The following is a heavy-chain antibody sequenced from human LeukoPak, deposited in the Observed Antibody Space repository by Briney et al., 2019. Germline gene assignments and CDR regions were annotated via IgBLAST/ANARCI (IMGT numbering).Heavy chain of an antibody. Sequence: SETLSLTCTVSGGSISSYYWSWIRQPPGKGLEWIGYIYYSGSTNYNPSLKSRVTISVDTPKNQFSLKLSSVTAADTAVYYCARANPPGSGWYGKYFDYWGQGTLVTVSS. D-gene: IGHD6-19*01. V-gene: IGHV4-59*01. J-gene: IGHJ4*02. CDR3: ARANPPGSGWYGKYFDY. CDR1: GGSISSYY. CDR2: IYYSGST.